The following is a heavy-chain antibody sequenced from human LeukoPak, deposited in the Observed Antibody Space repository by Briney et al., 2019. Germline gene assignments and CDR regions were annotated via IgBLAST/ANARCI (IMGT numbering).Heavy chain of an antibody. CDR1: GYTFTGNW. V-gene: IGHV5-51*01. CDR3: ARRDYGGHAAYFDY. D-gene: IGHD4-17*01. J-gene: IGHJ4*02. Sequence: GESLKISCRGSGYTFTGNWIGWVRQMPGKGLEWMGIIFPRDSDTVYSPSFQGQVTMSVDKSISTAYLQWSSLKASDTAIYFCARRDYGGHAAYFDYWGQGTLVTVSS. CDR2: IFPRDSDT.